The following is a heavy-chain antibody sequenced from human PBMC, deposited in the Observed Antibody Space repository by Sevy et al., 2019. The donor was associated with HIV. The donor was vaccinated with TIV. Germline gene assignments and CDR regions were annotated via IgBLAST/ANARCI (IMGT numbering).Heavy chain of an antibody. CDR1: GFTFSSYT. D-gene: IGHD2-21*01. CDR3: AREGITIPFDY. CDR2: ISSSSSRL. J-gene: IGHJ4*02. Sequence: GGSLRLSCAASGFTFSSYTMNWVRQAPGKGLEWVASISSSSSRLYYADSLKGRFTISRDNAKNSLFLQMNSLRAEDTAVYYCAREGITIPFDYWGQGTLVTVSS. V-gene: IGHV3-21*01.